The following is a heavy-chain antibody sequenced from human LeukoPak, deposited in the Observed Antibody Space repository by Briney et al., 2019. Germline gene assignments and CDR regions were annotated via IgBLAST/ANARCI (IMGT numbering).Heavy chain of an antibody. CDR2: IYYSGST. CDR3: ALYCSSTSCYGGDY. D-gene: IGHD2-2*01. J-gene: IGHJ4*02. CDR1: GGSISSGSYY. Sequence: PSQTLSLTCTVSGGSISSGSYYWSWIRQPAGKGLEWIGSIYYSGSTYYNPSLKSRVTISVDTSKNQFSLKLSSVTAADTAVYYCALYCSSTSCYGGDYWGQGTLVTVSS. V-gene: IGHV4-30-2*03.